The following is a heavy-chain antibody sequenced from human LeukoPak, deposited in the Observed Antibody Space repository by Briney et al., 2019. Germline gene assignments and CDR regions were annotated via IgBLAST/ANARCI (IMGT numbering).Heavy chain of an antibody. D-gene: IGHD3-22*01. J-gene: IGHJ4*02. Sequence: GGSLRLSCVVSGFTFSSYAMSWVRQAPGKGLEWVSAISGSGGSTYYADSVKGRFTISRDNSKNTLYLQMNSLRAEDTAVYYCAKTYYYDSSGYSNFDYWGQGTLVTVSS. CDR2: ISGSGGST. V-gene: IGHV3-23*01. CDR3: AKTYYYDSSGYSNFDY. CDR1: GFTFSSYA.